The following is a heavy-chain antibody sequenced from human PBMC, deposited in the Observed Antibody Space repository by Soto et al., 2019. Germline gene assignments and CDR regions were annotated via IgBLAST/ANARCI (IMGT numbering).Heavy chain of an antibody. CDR3: ARDSRYSSAFDI. Sequence: ASVNVCCAARGGSFSSYAISWVRQAPGQGLEWMGGIIPIFGTANYAQKFQGRVTITADESTSTAYMELSSLRSEDTAVYYCARDSRYSSAFDIWGQGTMVSVS. CDR1: GGSFSSYA. D-gene: IGHD5-18*01. V-gene: IGHV1-69*13. J-gene: IGHJ3*02. CDR2: IIPIFGTA.